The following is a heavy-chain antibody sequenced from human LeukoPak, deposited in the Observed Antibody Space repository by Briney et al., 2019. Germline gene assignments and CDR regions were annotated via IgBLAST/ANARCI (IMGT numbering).Heavy chain of an antibody. CDR3: ARVLICSSTSCYTRDAFDI. D-gene: IGHD2-2*02. J-gene: IGHJ3*02. Sequence: GASVKVSCKASGGTFSSYAISWVRQAPGQGLRWMGGIIPIFGTANYAQKFQGRVTITADESTSTAYMELSSLRSEDTAVYYCARVLICSSTSCYTRDAFDIWGQGTMVTVSS. V-gene: IGHV1-69*13. CDR2: IIPIFGTA. CDR1: GGTFSSYA.